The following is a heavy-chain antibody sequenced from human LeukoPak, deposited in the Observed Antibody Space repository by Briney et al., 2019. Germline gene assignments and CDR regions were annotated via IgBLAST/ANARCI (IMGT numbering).Heavy chain of an antibody. J-gene: IGHJ4*02. CDR2: IRYDGSNK. CDR1: GFTFSSYG. V-gene: IGHV3-30*02. CDR3: ARDWDYYDSSGYVGGTVFDY. D-gene: IGHD3-22*01. Sequence: PGGTLRLSCAASGFTFSSYGMHWVRRAPGKGLEWVAFIRYDGSNKYYADSVKGRFTISRDNAKNSLYLQMNSRRAEDTAVYYCARDWDYYDSSGYVGGTVFDYWGQGTLVTVSS.